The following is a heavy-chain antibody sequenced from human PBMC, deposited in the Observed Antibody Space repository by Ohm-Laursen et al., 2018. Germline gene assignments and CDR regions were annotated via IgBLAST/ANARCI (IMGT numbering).Heavy chain of an antibody. CDR1: GFTFSSYA. J-gene: IGHJ6*02. V-gene: IGHV3-23*01. D-gene: IGHD6-6*01. CDR2: ISGSGGST. CDR3: ASPPQGSSRHTGWYYYYGMDV. Sequence: SLRLSCAASGFTFSSYAMSWVRQAPGKGPEWVSAISGSGGSTYYADSVKGRFTISRDNSKNTLYLQMNSLRAEDTAVYYCASPPQGSSRHTGWYYYYGMDVWGQGTTVTVSS.